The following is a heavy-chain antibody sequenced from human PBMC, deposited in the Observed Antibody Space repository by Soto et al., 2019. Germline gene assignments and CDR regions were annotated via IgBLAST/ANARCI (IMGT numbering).Heavy chain of an antibody. V-gene: IGHV3-33*01. D-gene: IGHD5-12*01. CDR1: RVRFCSYG. Sequence: GWSPRLSCAASRVRFCSYGMHWVRQAQGKGLEWVAVIWYDGSNKYYADSVKGRFTISRDNSKNTLYLQMNSLRAEDTAVYYCARVPTGGYGYSDYFDYWGQGTLVTVSS. J-gene: IGHJ4*02. CDR3: ARVPTGGYGYSDYFDY. CDR2: IWYDGSNK.